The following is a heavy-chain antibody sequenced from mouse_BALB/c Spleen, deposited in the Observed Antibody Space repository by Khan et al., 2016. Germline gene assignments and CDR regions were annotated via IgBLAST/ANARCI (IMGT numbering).Heavy chain of an antibody. Sequence: EVQLQESGPGLVKPSQSLSLTCSVTGYSITSGYYWNWIRQFPGNNLEWMGYISYDGSNNYNPSLKNRISIARDTSKNQFFLKLNSVTTEDTATYYCARLRLVYAMDYWGQGTSVTVSS. V-gene: IGHV3-6*02. J-gene: IGHJ4*01. CDR3: ARLRLVYAMDY. CDR2: ISYDGSN. CDR1: GYSITSGYY. D-gene: IGHD2-12*01.